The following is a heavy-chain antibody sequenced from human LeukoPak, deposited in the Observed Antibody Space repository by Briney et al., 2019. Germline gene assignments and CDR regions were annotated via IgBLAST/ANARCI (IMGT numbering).Heavy chain of an antibody. Sequence: GGSLRLSCAASGFTFSSYAMHWVRQAPGKGLEWVAVISYDGSNKYYADSVKGRFTISRDNSKNTLYLQMNSLRAEDTAVYYCARDRWELLTGGAFDIWGQGTMVTVSS. CDR1: GFTFSSYA. CDR2: ISYDGSNK. V-gene: IGHV3-30*04. CDR3: ARDRWELLTGGAFDI. D-gene: IGHD1-26*01. J-gene: IGHJ3*02.